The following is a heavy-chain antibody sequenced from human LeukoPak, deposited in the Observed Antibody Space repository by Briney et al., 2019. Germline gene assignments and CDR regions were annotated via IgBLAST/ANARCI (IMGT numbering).Heavy chain of an antibody. J-gene: IGHJ3*02. D-gene: IGHD5-24*01. CDR2: IDPSDSYT. CDR3: ARQVRDVPCAFDI. Sequence: GESLKISCKVSGYSFTTYWITWVRQMPGKGLEWMGRIDPSDSYTNYSPSFQGHVTISTDKSISTAYLQWSSLKASDTAMYYCARQVRDVPCAFDIWGQGTMVTVSS. CDR1: GYSFTTYW. V-gene: IGHV5-10-1*01.